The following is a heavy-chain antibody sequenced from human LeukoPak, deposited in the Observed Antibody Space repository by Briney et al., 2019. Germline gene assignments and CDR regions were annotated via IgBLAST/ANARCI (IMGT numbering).Heavy chain of an antibody. V-gene: IGHV1-18*01. CDR2: ISAANGDT. J-gene: IGHJ4*02. Sequence: ASVKVSCKASGYLFTSYGITWVRRAPGQGLEWMGWISAANGDTAYAQSLQDRLTMTTDRSTYTAYMELRDLRPGDTALYYCTRIGVTMVRENTFFFDSWGQGTLVAVSS. D-gene: IGHD3-10*01. CDR3: TRIGVTMVRENTFFFDS. CDR1: GYLFTSYG.